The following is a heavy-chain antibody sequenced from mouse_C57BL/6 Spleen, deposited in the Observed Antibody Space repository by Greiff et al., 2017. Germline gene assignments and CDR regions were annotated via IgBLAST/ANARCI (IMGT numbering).Heavy chain of an antibody. CDR1: GYTFTSYG. J-gene: IGHJ4*01. D-gene: IGHD1-1*01. CDR3: ARCYYGSSYPYAMDY. Sequence: QVQLKQSGAELARPGASVKLSCKASGYTFTSYGISWVKQRTGQGLEWIGEIYPRSGNTYYNEKFKGKATLTADKSSSTAYMELRSLTSEDSAVYFCARCYYGSSYPYAMDYWGQGTSVTVSS. CDR2: IYPRSGNT. V-gene: IGHV1-81*01.